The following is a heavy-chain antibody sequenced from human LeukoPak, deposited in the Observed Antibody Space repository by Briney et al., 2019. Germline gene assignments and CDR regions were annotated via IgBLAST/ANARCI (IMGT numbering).Heavy chain of an antibody. D-gene: IGHD2-21*02. CDR2: IHPEGNEK. J-gene: IGHJ4*02. Sequence: GGSLRLSCAASGFTFSNYWMSWVRQAPGRGLEWVANIHPEGNEKYHVDSVKGRFTISRDNTKNSLFLQMHGLRVEDTAVYYCARGDDFSGDYWGQGTLVSVSS. CDR1: GFTFSNYW. V-gene: IGHV3-7*04. CDR3: ARGDDFSGDY.